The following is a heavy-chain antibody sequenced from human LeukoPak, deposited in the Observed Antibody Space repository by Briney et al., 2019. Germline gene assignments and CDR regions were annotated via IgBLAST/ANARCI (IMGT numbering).Heavy chain of an antibody. D-gene: IGHD1-26*01. V-gene: IGHV1-3*01. CDR3: ARPGGGDYLNY. J-gene: IGHJ4*02. Sequence: ASVKVSCKTSGYVFSDSAMHWVRQAPGQRLEWMGWINAGNGYTRYSQKFQGRVTITADESTSTAYMELSSLRSEDTAVYYCARPGGGDYLNYWGQGTLVTVSS. CDR2: INAGNGYT. CDR1: GYVFSDSA.